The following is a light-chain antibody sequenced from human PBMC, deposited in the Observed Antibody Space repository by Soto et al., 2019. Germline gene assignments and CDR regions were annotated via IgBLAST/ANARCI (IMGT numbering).Light chain of an antibody. CDR1: QGINIF. CDR3: QQLNSFPIP. Sequence: IQLTQSPSSLSASVGDRVTITCRASQGINIFLAWYQQKPGKAPKLLIYGASTLQSGVPSRFSGSGPRTDFTLTISGLQPEDLATYYCQQLNSFPIPFGRGTKVDIK. CDR2: GAS. V-gene: IGKV1-9*01. J-gene: IGKJ3*01.